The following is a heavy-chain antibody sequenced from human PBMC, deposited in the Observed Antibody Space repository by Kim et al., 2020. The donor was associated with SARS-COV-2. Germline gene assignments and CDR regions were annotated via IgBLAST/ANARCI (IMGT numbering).Heavy chain of an antibody. CDR3: AREGLYGATGLPY. D-gene: IGHD4-17*01. J-gene: IGHJ4*02. V-gene: IGHV1-18*01. Sequence: ASVKVSCKTTGYSFIIYGITWVRQAPGQGPEWMGWISPYDGNTNYAQKFQGRVSITRDTSASTVYMELESLRSDDTAVYYFAREGLYGATGLPYWGQVTL. CDR1: GYSFIIYG. CDR2: ISPYDGNT.